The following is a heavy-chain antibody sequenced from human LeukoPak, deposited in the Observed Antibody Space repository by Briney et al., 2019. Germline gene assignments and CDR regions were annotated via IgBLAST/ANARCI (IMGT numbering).Heavy chain of an antibody. D-gene: IGHD1-26*01. CDR2: ISSSSSYI. Sequence: SGGSLRLSCAASGFTFSSYSMNWVRQAPGKWLEWVSSISSSSSYIYYADSVKGRFTISRDNAKSSLYLQMNSLRAEDTAVYYCARDPDVVGSGDYWGQGTLVTVSS. CDR3: ARDPDVVGSGDY. CDR1: GFTFSSYS. J-gene: IGHJ4*02. V-gene: IGHV3-21*01.